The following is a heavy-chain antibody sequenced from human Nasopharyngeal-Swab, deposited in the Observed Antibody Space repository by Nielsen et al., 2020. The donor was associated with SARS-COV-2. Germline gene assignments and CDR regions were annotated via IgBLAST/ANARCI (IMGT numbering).Heavy chain of an antibody. CDR3: AKGPFIVVVTGGGDSDY. Sequence: GESLKISCAASGFTFSSYGMHWVRQAPGKGLEWVAVISYDGSNKYYADSVKGRFTISRDNSKNTLYLQMNSLRAEDTAVYYCAKGPFIVVVTGGGDSDYWGQGTLVTVSS. J-gene: IGHJ4*02. D-gene: IGHD2-21*02. V-gene: IGHV3-30*18. CDR2: ISYDGSNK. CDR1: GFTFSSYG.